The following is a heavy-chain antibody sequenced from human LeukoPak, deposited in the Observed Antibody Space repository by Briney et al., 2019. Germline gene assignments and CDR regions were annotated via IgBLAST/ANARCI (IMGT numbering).Heavy chain of an antibody. CDR1: GFTFSSYV. D-gene: IGHD2-21*02. J-gene: IGHJ4*02. Sequence: GGSLRLSCAASGFTFSSYVMSWVRRAPGKGMEWASTIGGSGGSTYYADSVKGRFTISRDNSKNTLYLQMTSLRAEDTAVYYCAREVATGFSCFDYWGQGTLVTVSS. V-gene: IGHV3-23*01. CDR2: IGGSGGST. CDR3: AREVATGFSCFDY.